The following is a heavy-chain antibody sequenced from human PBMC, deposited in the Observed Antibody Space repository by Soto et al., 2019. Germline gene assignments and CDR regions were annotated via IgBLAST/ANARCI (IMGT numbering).Heavy chain of an antibody. J-gene: IGHJ4*02. CDR1: GGTFSSYA. CDR2: IIPIFGTA. D-gene: IGHD5-12*01. V-gene: IGHV1-69*13. Sequence: ASVKVSCKASGGTFSSYAISWVRQAPGQGLEWMGGIIPIFGTANYAQKFQGRVTITADESTSTAYMELSSLRSEDTAVYYCARGTRKFLSGYDLVYWGQGTLVTVSS. CDR3: ARGTRKFLSGYDLVY.